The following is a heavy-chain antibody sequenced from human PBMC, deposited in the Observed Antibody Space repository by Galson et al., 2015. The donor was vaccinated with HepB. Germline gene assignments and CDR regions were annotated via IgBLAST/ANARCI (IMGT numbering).Heavy chain of an antibody. J-gene: IGHJ4*02. V-gene: IGHV2-5*01. CDR3: AHRRRVLRYFEAFDY. Sequence: PALVKPTQTLTLTCTFSGFSLSTSGVGVGWIRQPPGKALEWLALIYWNDDKRYSPSLKSRLTITKDTSKNQVVLTMTNMDPVDTATYYCAHRRRVLRYFEAFDYWGQGTLVTVSS. D-gene: IGHD3-9*01. CDR1: GFSLSTSGVG. CDR2: IYWNDDK.